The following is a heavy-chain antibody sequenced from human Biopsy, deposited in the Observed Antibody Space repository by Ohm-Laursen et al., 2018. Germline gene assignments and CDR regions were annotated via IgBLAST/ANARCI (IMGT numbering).Heavy chain of an antibody. CDR1: GYTFTGHS. Sequence: GASVKVSCKASGYTFTGHSIHWMRQAPGQRLEWMGWVSPAGAITNYAQKFQGRVTMTRDTSTTTVFMELTSLRSDDTAMYYCARVEDSTRHWYFDLWGRGTQVTVSS. D-gene: IGHD2-2*01. CDR3: ARVEDSTRHWYFDL. CDR2: VSPAGAIT. V-gene: IGHV1-2*02. J-gene: IGHJ2*01.